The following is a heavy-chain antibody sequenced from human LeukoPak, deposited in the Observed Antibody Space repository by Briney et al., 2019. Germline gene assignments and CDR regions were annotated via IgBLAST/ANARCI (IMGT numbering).Heavy chain of an antibody. J-gene: IGHJ6*02. CDR3: ARHYYDNSGYYEYYYYYGMDV. V-gene: IGHV1-18*01. D-gene: IGHD3-22*01. CDR2: ISAYNGNT. Sequence: ASVKVSCKASGYTFASYGISWVRQAPGQGLEWMGWISAYNGNTNYAQKLQGRVTMTTDTSTSTAYMELRSLRSDDTAVYYCARHYYDNSGYYEYYYYYGMDVWGQGTTVTVSS. CDR1: GYTFASYG.